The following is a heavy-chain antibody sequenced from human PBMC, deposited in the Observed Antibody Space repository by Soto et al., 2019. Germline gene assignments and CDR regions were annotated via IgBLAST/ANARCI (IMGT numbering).Heavy chain of an antibody. J-gene: IGHJ5*02. CDR3: ARHRNSYGYYGPVRWFDP. Sequence: QLQLQESGPGLVKPSETLSLTCTVSGGSISSSSYYWGWIRQPPGKGLEWIGSIYYSGSTYYNPSLKSRVTISVDTSKNQFSLKLSSVTAADTAVYYCARHRNSYGYYGPVRWFDPWGQGTLVTVSS. CDR2: IYYSGST. D-gene: IGHD5-18*01. CDR1: GGSISSSSYY. V-gene: IGHV4-39*01.